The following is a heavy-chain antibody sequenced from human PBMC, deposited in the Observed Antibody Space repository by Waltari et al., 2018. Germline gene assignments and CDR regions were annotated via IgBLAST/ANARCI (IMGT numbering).Heavy chain of an antibody. CDR1: GYTFTGYY. CDR2: IKPNSGGT. V-gene: IGHV1-2*02. D-gene: IGHD6-6*01. CDR3: ARGLTWQLVGSWWFDP. J-gene: IGHJ5*02. Sequence: QVQLVQSGAEVKKSGASVKVSCKASGYTFTGYYMHWVRQVPGKGLEWKGRIKPNSGGTNYAQKFQGRVTMTRETSISTAYMELSRLRSDDTAVYYCARGLTWQLVGSWWFDPWGQGTLVTVSS.